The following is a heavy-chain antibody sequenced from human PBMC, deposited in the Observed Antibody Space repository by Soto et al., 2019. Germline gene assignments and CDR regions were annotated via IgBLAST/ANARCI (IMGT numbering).Heavy chain of an antibody. J-gene: IGHJ4*02. CDR2: INGGGGIT. D-gene: IGHD2-2*01. CDR1: GFTFRSYA. V-gene: IGHV3-23*01. Sequence: GGSLRLSCAASGFTFRSYAMNWVRQAPRKGLEWVSDINGGGGITNYADSVKGRFTVSRDNSKNMLYLQLESLRAEDTAIYHCVKRSRDGHNSPLDYWGQGTLVTVSS. CDR3: VKRSRDGHNSPLDY.